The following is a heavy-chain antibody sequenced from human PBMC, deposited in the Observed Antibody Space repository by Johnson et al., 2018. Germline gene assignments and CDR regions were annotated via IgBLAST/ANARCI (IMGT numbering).Heavy chain of an antibody. J-gene: IGHJ6*03. CDR3: ASARDRANYMDV. CDR1: GFTFSDYY. D-gene: IGHD2-15*01. V-gene: IGHV3-11*04. Sequence: VQLVESGGGLVKPGGSLRLSCEASGFTFSDYYMPWIRQAPGKGLEWFSYITNSGSAIYYADYVKGRFTISRDNAKNSLYLPKNSLRAEDTAVYYCASARDRANYMDVWGKGTTVTVSS. CDR2: ITNSGSAI.